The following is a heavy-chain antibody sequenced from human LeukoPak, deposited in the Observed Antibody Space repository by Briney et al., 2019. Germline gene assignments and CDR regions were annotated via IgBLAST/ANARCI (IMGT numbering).Heavy chain of an antibody. J-gene: IGHJ4*02. CDR2: IYYSGST. Sequence: SETLSLTCTVSGGSISSYYWSWIRQPPGKGLEWIGYIYYSGSTNYNPSLKSRVTISVDTSKNQFPLKLSSVTAADTAVYYCARGVIVVVPAATDYNFDYWGQGTLVTVSS. V-gene: IGHV4-59*08. D-gene: IGHD2-2*01. CDR1: GGSISSYY. CDR3: ARGVIVVVPAATDYNFDY.